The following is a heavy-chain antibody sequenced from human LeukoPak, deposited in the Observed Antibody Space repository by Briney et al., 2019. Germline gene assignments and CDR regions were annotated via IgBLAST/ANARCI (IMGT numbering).Heavy chain of an antibody. CDR1: GFTFSSYW. V-gene: IGHV3-74*01. D-gene: IGHD2-21*02. J-gene: IGHJ4*02. CDR3: AKTLCGGDCYSVPPDY. CDR2: ISTDGTTT. Sequence: GGSLRLSCAVSGFTFSSYWLHWVRQAPGKGLVWVSRISTDGTTTTYADSVKGRFTISRDNSKNTLYLQMNSLRAEDTAVYYCAKTLCGGDCYSVPPDYWGQGTLVTVSS.